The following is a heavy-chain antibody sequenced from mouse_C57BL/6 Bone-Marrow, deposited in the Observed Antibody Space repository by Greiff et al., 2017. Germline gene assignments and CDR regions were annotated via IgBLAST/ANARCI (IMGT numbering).Heavy chain of an antibody. Sequence: VQLQQSGPELVKPGASVKISCKASGYAFSSSWMNWVKQRPGKGLEWIGRIYPGDGDNNYNGKFKGKATLTADKSSSTAYMRLSSLTSEDSAVSFYERNSDLAFDYWGQGTTLTVSS. CDR3: ERNSDLAFDY. CDR1: GYAFSSSW. J-gene: IGHJ2*01. V-gene: IGHV1-82*01. CDR2: IYPGDGDN. D-gene: IGHD6-1*01.